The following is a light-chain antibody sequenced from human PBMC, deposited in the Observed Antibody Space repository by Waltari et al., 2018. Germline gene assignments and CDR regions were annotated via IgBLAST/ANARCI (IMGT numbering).Light chain of an antibody. V-gene: IGLV2-14*03. CDR1: RRDVGTYNS. Sequence: QSALTQPASVSGSPGPSITISCTGTRRDVGTYNSVSWYQQHPGKAPNLMIYDVTKRPSGVSNRFSGSKSGNTASLTISGLQAEDEADYYCSSYTTRTTYVFGTATKVTVL. CDR3: SSYTTRTTYV. J-gene: IGLJ1*01. CDR2: DVT.